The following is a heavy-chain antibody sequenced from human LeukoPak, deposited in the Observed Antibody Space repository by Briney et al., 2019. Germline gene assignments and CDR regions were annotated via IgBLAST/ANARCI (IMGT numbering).Heavy chain of an antibody. CDR1: GGTFSSYA. D-gene: IGHD1-26*01. CDR2: IIPIFGTA. J-gene: IGHJ3*02. CDR3: AREREILSGSPSYDAFDI. V-gene: IGHV1-69*13. Sequence: WASVKVSCKASGGTFSSYAISWVRQAPGQGLEWMGGIIPIFGTANYAQKFQGRVTITADESTSTAYMELSSLRSEDTAVYYCAREREILSGSPSYDAFDIWGQGTMVTVSS.